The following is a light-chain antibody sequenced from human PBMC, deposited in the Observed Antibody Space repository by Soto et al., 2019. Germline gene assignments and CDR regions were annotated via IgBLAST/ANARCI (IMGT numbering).Light chain of an antibody. V-gene: IGLV2-14*01. CDR2: DVS. Sequence: QSALTQPASVSGSPGQSITISCTGTSSDVGGYNYVSWYQQHPGKAPKLMIYDVSNRPSGVSNRFSGSKSGNTASLTISGLQAEDDADYYCSSSTSSSPYVFGTGTKLTVL. CDR3: SSSTSSSPYV. J-gene: IGLJ1*01. CDR1: SSDVGGYNY.